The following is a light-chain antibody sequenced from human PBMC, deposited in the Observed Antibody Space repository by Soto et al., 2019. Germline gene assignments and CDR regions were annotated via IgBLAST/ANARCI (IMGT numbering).Light chain of an antibody. CDR2: DAS. J-gene: IGKJ2*01. V-gene: IGKV1-5*01. Sequence: DIQMTQSPSTLSASVGDRVTITCRASQSISSWLAWYQQKPGKAPKLLIYDASSLESGVPSRFSGSGSGTEFTLTISSLQPDDFATYYCQQYNSYSSYTFGQGIKLEIK. CDR3: QQYNSYSSYT. CDR1: QSISSW.